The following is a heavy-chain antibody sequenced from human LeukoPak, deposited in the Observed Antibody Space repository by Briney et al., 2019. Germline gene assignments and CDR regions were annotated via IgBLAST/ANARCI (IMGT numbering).Heavy chain of an antibody. J-gene: IGHJ2*01. CDR2: IYTTGST. CDR1: GGSISSYY. D-gene: IGHD4-17*01. Sequence: SETLSLTCTVSGGSISSYYWSWIRQPAGKGLEWIGRIYTTGSTNYNPSLKSRVTMSVDTSKNQFSLKLSSVTAADTAVYYCARQSGDYGDYTGWYFDLWGRGTLVTVSS. V-gene: IGHV4-4*07. CDR3: ARQSGDYGDYTGWYFDL.